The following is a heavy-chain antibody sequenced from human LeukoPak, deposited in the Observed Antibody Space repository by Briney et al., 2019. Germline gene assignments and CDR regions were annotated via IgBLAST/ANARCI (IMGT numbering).Heavy chain of an antibody. D-gene: IGHD5-18*01. V-gene: IGHV4-61*02. CDR3: ARIVGYSYGKVDY. J-gene: IGHJ4*02. Sequence: SETLSLTCTVSGGSISSGSYYWSWIRQPAGKGLEWIGRIYTSGSTNYNPSLKSRVTMSVDTSKNQFSLKLSSVTAADTAVYYCARIVGYSYGKVDYWGQGTLVTVSS. CDR2: IYTSGST. CDR1: GGSISSGSYY.